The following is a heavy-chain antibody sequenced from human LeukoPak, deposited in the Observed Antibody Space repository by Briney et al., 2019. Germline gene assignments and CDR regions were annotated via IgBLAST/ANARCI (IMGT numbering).Heavy chain of an antibody. CDR1: GYSFAFYW. J-gene: IGHJ6*02. Sequence: GESLKISCKGSGYSFAFYWIAWVRQMPGKGLEWMGIIYPGDSDTRYSPSFQGQVTISADKSISTAYLQCSSLKASDTAMYYCARHQVLNGKTNYYYYGMYVWGQGTTVTVSS. CDR2: IYPGDSDT. V-gene: IGHV5-51*01. CDR3: ARHQVLNGKTNYYYYGMYV. D-gene: IGHD3-10*01.